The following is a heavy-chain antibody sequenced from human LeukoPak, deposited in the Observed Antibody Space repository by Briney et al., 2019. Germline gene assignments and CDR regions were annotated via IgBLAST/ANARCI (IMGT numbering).Heavy chain of an antibody. CDR1: GGSISSYY. D-gene: IGHD1-26*01. V-gene: IGHV4-59*12. Sequence: SETLSLTCTVSGGSISSYYWSWIRQPPGKGLEWIGYIYYSGSTNYNPSLKSRVTISVDKSKNQFSLKLSSVTAADTAVYYCARDHGIVGATGAFDIWGQGTMVTVSS. J-gene: IGHJ3*02. CDR3: ARDHGIVGATGAFDI. CDR2: IYYSGST.